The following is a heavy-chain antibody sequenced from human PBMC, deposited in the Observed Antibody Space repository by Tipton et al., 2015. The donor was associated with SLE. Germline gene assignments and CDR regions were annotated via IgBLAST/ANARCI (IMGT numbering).Heavy chain of an antibody. CDR3: ARYSRSSVDYFDS. D-gene: IGHD6-6*01. CDR1: GGSISSYY. Sequence: TLSLTCTVSGGSISSYYWSWIRQPAGKGLEWIGRIYSSGTTNYYPSLKSRVTMSVDTSKNQFSLKLTSVTAADTAVYYCARYSRSSVDYFDSWGQGTLVTVSS. CDR2: IYSSGTT. V-gene: IGHV4-4*07. J-gene: IGHJ4*02.